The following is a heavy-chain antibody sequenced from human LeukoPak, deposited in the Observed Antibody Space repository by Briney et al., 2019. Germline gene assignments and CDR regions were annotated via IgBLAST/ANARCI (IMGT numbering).Heavy chain of an antibody. D-gene: IGHD2-2*01. Sequence: SVKVSCKASGGTFSSYAISWVRQAPGQGLEWMGGIIPIFGTANYAQKFQGRVTMTRNTSISTAYMELSSLRSEDTAVYYCARGTVVPAATHYYYYYGMDVWGQGTTVTVSS. V-gene: IGHV1-69*05. J-gene: IGHJ6*02. CDR1: GGTFSSYA. CDR3: ARGTVVPAATHYYYYYGMDV. CDR2: IIPIFGTA.